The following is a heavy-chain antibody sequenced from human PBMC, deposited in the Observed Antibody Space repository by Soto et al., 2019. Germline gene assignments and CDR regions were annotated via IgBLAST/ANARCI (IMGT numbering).Heavy chain of an antibody. Sequence: QVQLVESGGGVVQPGRSLRLSCAASGFTFSSYGMHWVRQAPGKGLEWVAVISYDGSNKYYADSVKGRFTISRDNSKNTLYLQMNSLGAEDTAVYYWAKDLVTTGDGYYYYYGMDVWGPGTTVTVSS. CDR1: GFTFSSYG. CDR3: AKDLVTTGDGYYYYYGMDV. J-gene: IGHJ6*02. D-gene: IGHD4-17*01. CDR2: ISYDGSNK. V-gene: IGHV3-30*18.